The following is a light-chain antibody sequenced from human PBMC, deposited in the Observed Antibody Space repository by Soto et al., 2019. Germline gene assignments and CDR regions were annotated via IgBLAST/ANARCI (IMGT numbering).Light chain of an antibody. J-gene: IGKJ1*01. V-gene: IGKV3-15*01. CDR3: HQYSNWWT. CDR1: QSVSSS. CDR2: AAS. Sequence: EIVMTQSPATLSVSPGERATLSCRASQSVSSSLAWYQQKPGQAPRLLIYAASTRATGIPVRFSGSGSGTEFTLTISTLQPEDFAIYYCHQYSNWWTFGQGTKVDIK.